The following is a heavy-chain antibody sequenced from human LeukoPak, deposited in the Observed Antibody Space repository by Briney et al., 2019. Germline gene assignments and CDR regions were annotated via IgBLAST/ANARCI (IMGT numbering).Heavy chain of an antibody. V-gene: IGHV3-48*01. CDR1: GFTFSTYS. Sequence: PGGSLRLSCAASGFTFSTYSTNWVRQAPGKGLEWVSYISSSSSTIYYADSVKGRFTISRDNAKNSLYLQMNSLRAEDTAVYYCARDREDWFDPWGQGTLVTVSS. J-gene: IGHJ5*02. CDR2: ISSSSSTI. D-gene: IGHD1-26*01. CDR3: ARDREDWFDP.